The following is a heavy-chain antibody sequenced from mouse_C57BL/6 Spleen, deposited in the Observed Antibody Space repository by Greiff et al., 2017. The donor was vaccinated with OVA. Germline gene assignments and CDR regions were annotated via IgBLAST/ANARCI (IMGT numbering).Heavy chain of an antibody. D-gene: IGHD2-3*01. CDR3: ARDGTAYDGYYVDY. CDR2: INPSNGGT. J-gene: IGHJ2*01. Sequence: VKLQQPGTELVKPGASVKLSCKASGYTFTSYWMHWVKQRPGQGLEWIGNINPSNGGTNYNEKFKSKATLTVDKSSSTAYMQLSSQTSEDSAVYYWARDGTAYDGYYVDYWGQGTTLTVSS. V-gene: IGHV1-53*01. CDR1: GYTFTSYW.